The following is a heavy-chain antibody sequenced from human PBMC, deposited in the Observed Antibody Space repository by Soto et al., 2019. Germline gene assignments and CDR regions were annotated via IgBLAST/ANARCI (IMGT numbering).Heavy chain of an antibody. CDR2: IYYSGST. Sequence: QVQLQESGPGLVKPSQTLSLTCTVSGGSISSGDYYWSWIRQPPGKGLEWIGYIYYSGSTYYNPSLKSRVTISVDTSKNQSSLNLSSVTAADTAVYYSATEPIGYCSGGSCYSFDYWGQGTLVTVSS. J-gene: IGHJ4*02. D-gene: IGHD2-15*01. V-gene: IGHV4-30-4*01. CDR3: ATEPIGYCSGGSCYSFDY. CDR1: GGSISSGDYY.